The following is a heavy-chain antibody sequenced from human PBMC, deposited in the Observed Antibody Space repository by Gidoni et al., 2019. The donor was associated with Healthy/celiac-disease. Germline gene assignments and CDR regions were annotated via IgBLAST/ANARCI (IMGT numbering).Heavy chain of an antibody. CDR1: GFTFSSYA. CDR2: ISYDGSNK. CDR3: ASRRDGYNENAFDI. V-gene: IGHV3-30*04. J-gene: IGHJ3*02. D-gene: IGHD5-12*01. Sequence: QVQLVESGGGVVQPGRSLRLSCAASGFTFSSYAMHWVRQAPGKGLGWVAVISYDGSNKYYADSVKGRFTISRDNSKNTLYLQMNSLRAEDTAVYYCASRRDGYNENAFDIWGQGTMVTVSS.